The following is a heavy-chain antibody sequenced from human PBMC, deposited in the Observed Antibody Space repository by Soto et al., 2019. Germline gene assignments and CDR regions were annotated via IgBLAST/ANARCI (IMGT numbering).Heavy chain of an antibody. V-gene: IGHV1-69*13. D-gene: IGHD2-15*01. CDR2: IIPIFGTA. CDR3: ASVGLRYCSGGSCYPNYFDY. CDR1: GGTFSSYA. Sequence: SVKVSCKASGGTFSSYAISWVRQAPGQGLEWMGGIIPIFGTANYAQKFQGRVTITADESTSTAYMELSSLRSEDAAVYYCASVGLRYCSGGSCYPNYFDYWGQGTLVTVSS. J-gene: IGHJ4*02.